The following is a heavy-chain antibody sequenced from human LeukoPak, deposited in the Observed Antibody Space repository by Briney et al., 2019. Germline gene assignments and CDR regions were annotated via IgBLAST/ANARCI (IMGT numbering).Heavy chain of an antibody. CDR3: ARVKSNGWYLYYYYGMDV. D-gene: IGHD6-19*01. J-gene: IGHJ6*02. CDR1: GYTFTGYY. CDR2: INPNSGGT. Sequence: GASVKVSCKASGYTFTGYYMHWVRQAPGQGLEWMGWINPNSGGTNYAQKFQGRVTMTRDTSISTAYMELSRLRSDDTAVYYCARVKSNGWYLYYYYGMDVWGQGTTVTVSS. V-gene: IGHV1-2*02.